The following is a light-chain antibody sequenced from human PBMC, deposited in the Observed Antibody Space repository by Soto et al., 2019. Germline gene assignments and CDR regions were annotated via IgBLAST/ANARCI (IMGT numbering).Light chain of an antibody. CDR3: QQYNNWPRT. J-gene: IGKJ1*01. CDR1: QSVSSN. V-gene: IGKV3-15*01. Sequence: EMVVTKSAATLSVSPGERATLSCRASQSVSSNLAWYQQKPGQAPRLLIYGASTRATGIPARFSGSGSGTEFTLTISSLQSEDFGVYYCQQYNNWPRTFGQGTKVDIK. CDR2: GAS.